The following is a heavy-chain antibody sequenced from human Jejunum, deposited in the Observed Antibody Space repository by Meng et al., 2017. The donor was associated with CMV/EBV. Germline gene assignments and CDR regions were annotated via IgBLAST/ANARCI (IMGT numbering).Heavy chain of an antibody. D-gene: IGHD5-24*01. J-gene: IGHJ4*02. V-gene: IGHV3-74*01. CDR3: ARGADGYGNLDY. CDR1: GFTFSGYW. Sequence: GASGFTFSGYWMHWVRQVAEKGLVWVSRLNGAGSSATYADFVEGRFTISRDNAKNILYLQMNSLRVEDTAVYYCARGADGYGNLDYWGQGTLVTVSS. CDR2: LNGAGSSA.